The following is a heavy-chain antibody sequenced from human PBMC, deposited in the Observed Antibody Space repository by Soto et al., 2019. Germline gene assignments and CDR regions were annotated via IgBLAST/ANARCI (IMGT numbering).Heavy chain of an antibody. CDR1: GGSISSYY. J-gene: IGHJ5*02. V-gene: IGHV4-59*01. CDR2: IYYSGST. D-gene: IGHD3-22*01. CDR3: ARFGTYYYDSSGYYSDRYNWFDP. Sequence: SETLSLTCPVSGGSISSYYWSWIRQPPGQRLEWIGYIYYSGSTNYNPSLKSRVTISVHTSKNQSSLKLSSVTAADTAVYYCARFGTYYYDSSGYYSDRYNWFDPWGQGTLVTVS.